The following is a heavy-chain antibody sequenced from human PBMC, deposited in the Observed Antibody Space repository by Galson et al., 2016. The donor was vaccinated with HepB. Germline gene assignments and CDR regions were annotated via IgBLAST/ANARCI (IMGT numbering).Heavy chain of an antibody. CDR1: GGSIRSSSHY. J-gene: IGHJ4*02. Sequence: SETLSLTCTVSGGSIRSSSHYWGWIRQPPGKGLEWIGSIYYAGRTYYTPSLKSRVTMSLDTSKNQFSLNLTSVTAADTAVYYCARHGYCTNGVCYKGWDYWGQGSPVTVSS. V-gene: IGHV4-39*07. CDR2: IYYAGRT. CDR3: ARHGYCTNGVCYKGWDY. D-gene: IGHD2-8*01.